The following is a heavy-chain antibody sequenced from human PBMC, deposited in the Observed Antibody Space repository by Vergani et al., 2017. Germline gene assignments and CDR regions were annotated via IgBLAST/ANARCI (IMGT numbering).Heavy chain of an antibody. V-gene: IGHV4-38-2*01. CDR3: ARGRSAADAFDF. J-gene: IGHJ4*02. D-gene: IGHD6-13*01. CDR1: AYSISSGYY. Sequence: QVQLQESGPGLVKPSETLSLTCAVSAYSISSGYYWGWIRQPPGKGLEWIANIYHSGSTYYNPSLKSRVTISVDTSKNQFSLKLGSVTAADTAVYYCARGRSAADAFDFWGQGTLVTVSS. CDR2: IYHSGST.